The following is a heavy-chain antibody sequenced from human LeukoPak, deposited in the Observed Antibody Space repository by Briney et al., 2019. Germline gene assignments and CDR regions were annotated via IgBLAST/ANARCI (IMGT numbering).Heavy chain of an antibody. CDR1: GFSFISYA. CDR3: ARDSRSYCTGTEF. J-gene: IGHJ4*02. V-gene: IGHV3-30-3*01. Sequence: GSLRLSCAASGFSFISYAMHWVRQAPGKGLEWVATTPYDGNSEYYADSVQGRFTISRDNSKNTLYLQMNSLRADDTAVYYCARDSRSYCTGTEFWGQGTLVTVSS. CDR2: TPYDGNSE. D-gene: IGHD1-26*01.